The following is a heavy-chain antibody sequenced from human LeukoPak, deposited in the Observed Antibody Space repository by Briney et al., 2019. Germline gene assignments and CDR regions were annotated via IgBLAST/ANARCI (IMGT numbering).Heavy chain of an antibody. CDR1: GFTFSDYA. D-gene: IGHD2-2*02. CDR2: ISGSGGST. CDR3: ARDPIDIVVVPAAIGNAFDI. V-gene: IGHV3-21*01. Sequence: GGSLRLSCAASGFTFSDYAMNWVRQAPGKGLEWVSAISGSGGSTYYADSVKGRFTISRDNAKNSLYLQMNSLRAEDTAVYYCARDPIDIVVVPAAIGNAFDIWGQGTMVTVSS. J-gene: IGHJ3*02.